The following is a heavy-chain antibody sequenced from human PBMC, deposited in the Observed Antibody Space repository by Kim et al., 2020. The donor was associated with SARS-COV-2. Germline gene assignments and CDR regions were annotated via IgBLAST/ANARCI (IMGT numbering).Heavy chain of an antibody. D-gene: IGHD3-22*01. V-gene: IGHV1-46*01. J-gene: IGHJ1*01. CDR2: INPSGGST. CDR1: GYTFTSYY. Sequence: ASVKVSCKASGYTFTSYYMHWVRQAPGQGLEWMGIINPSGGSTSYAQKFQGRVTMTRDTSTSTVYMELSSLRSEDTAVYYCARDSGYYYDSSGYYPIPEYFQHWGQGTLVTVSS. CDR3: ARDSGYYYDSSGYYPIPEYFQH.